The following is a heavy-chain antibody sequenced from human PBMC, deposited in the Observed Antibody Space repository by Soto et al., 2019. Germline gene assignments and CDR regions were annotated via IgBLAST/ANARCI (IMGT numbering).Heavy chain of an antibody. CDR1: GYTFTSYG. Sequence: QVHLVQSGAEVKKPGASVKVSCKASGYTFTSYGITWVRQAPGQGLEWMGWLSAPNGNTDYAPKLQGRVIVTRDTSTSTAYMELRSLRSDDTSVYYCARGRYGDYWGQGALVTVSS. V-gene: IGHV1-18*01. J-gene: IGHJ4*02. CDR2: LSAPNGNT. CDR3: ARGRYGDY. D-gene: IGHD1-1*01.